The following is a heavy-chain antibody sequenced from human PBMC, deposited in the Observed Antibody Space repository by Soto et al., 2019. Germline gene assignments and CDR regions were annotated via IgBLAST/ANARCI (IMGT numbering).Heavy chain of an antibody. V-gene: IGHV3-23*01. D-gene: IGHD2-15*01. J-gene: IGHJ4*02. CDR3: AKSKSSYLYYFDY. CDR2: ISGLAGDT. Sequence: PGGSLRLSCGACGLSFGSYAMSWVRQARGKGLEWVSTISGLAGDTHYADSVRGRFTITRDNSKNTLYLHMNTMSAEDTALYYWAKSKSSYLYYFDYWGQGTPVTVSS. CDR1: GLSFGSYA.